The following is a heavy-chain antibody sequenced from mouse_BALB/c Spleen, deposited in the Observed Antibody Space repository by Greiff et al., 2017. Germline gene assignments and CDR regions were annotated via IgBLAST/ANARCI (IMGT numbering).Heavy chain of an antibody. CDR2: INPSNGRT. J-gene: IGHJ3*01. CDR3: ARGVWAY. V-gene: IGHV1S81*02. CDR1: GYTFTSYW. Sequence: VQLQQPGAELVKPGASVKLSCKASGYTFTSYWMHWVKQRPGQGLEWIGEINPSNGRTNYNEKFKSKATLTVDKSSSTAYMQLSSLTSEDSAVYYCARGVWAYWGQGTLVTVSA.